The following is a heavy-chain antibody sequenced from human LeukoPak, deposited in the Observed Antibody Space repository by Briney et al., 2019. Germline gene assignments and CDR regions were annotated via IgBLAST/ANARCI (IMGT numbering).Heavy chain of an antibody. J-gene: IGHJ1*01. D-gene: IGHD3-10*01. CDR1: GFTFSGSA. CDR3: VRALGGHGEYFQH. CDR2: IRSTTDT. Sequence: GGSLRLSCEASGFTFSGSAMHWVRQASGKGLEWVGRIRSTTDTAYAASVKGRFTISRDDSKNTAYLQMNSLKTEDTAVYYCVRALGGHGEYFQHWGQGTLVTVSS. V-gene: IGHV3-73*01.